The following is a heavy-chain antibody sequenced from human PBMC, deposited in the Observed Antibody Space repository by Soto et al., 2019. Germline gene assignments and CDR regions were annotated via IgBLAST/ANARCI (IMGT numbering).Heavy chain of an antibody. CDR3: ARRGSGSDYDY. V-gene: IGHV3-23*01. J-gene: IGHJ4*02. CDR1: GFTFSSYA. Sequence: EVQLLESGGGLVQPGGSLRLSCAASGFTFSSYAMRWVRQAPGKGLEWVSAISGSGDSTYYADSVKGRFTVSRDTSKNTLYLQMNGMRAEDTAVYYCARRGSGSDYDYWGQGTLVTVSS. D-gene: IGHD1-26*01. CDR2: ISGSGDST.